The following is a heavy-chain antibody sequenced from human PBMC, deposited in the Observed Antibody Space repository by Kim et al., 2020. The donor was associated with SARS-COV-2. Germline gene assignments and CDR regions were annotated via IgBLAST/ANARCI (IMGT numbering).Heavy chain of an antibody. Sequence: SQTLSLTCAISGDSVSSNSAAWNWIRQSPSRGFECLGRTYYRSKWFNDYAVSVKSRIIINPDTSKNQFSLQLNSVTPEDTAVYYCARTAGYNMEYWGQGTLVTVSS. J-gene: IGHJ4*02. CDR2: TYYRSKWFN. V-gene: IGHV6-1*01. CDR3: ARTAGYNMEY. CDR1: GDSVSSNSAA. D-gene: IGHD5-12*01.